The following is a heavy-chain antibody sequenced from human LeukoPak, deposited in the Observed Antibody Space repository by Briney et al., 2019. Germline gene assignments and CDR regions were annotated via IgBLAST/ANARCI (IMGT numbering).Heavy chain of an antibody. D-gene: IGHD2-15*01. CDR2: VSAYADNT. Sequence: ASVKVSCKASGYTFTTYGITWVRQAPGQGLEWMGWVSAYADNTNYIQKFQGRVTMTTDTSTSTAYMELRSLRSDDTAVYYCARDCIGCHGFDYWGQGTLVTVSS. CDR1: GYTFTTYG. J-gene: IGHJ4*02. CDR3: ARDCIGCHGFDY. V-gene: IGHV1-18*01.